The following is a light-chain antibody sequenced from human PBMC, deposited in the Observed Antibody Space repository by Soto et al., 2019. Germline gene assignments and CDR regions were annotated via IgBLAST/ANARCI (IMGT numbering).Light chain of an antibody. V-gene: IGLV1-44*01. J-gene: IGLJ1*01. CDR2: SNN. CDR3: AAWDDSLNGYV. CDR1: SSNIGSNT. Sequence: QSVLTQPPSASGTPGQRVTISCSGSSSNIGSNTVDCYQQLPGTAPKLLIYSNNQRPSGVPDRFSGSESGTSASLAISGLQCDDETDYCCAAWDDSLNGYVFGTGTKVTVL.